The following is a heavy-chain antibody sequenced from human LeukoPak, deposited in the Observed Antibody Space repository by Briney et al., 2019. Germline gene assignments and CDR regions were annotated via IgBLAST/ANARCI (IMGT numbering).Heavy chain of an antibody. V-gene: IGHV4-34*01. CDR2: INHSGST. CDR1: GGSFSGYY. D-gene: IGHD3-3*01. Sequence: SETLSLTCAVYGGSFSGYYWGWIRQPPGKGLEWIGEINHSGSTNYNPSLKSRVTISVDTSKNQFSLKLSSVTAADTAVYYCARGGAYDFWSGYYLSASFDYWGQGTLVTVSS. CDR3: ARGGAYDFWSGYYLSASFDY. J-gene: IGHJ4*02.